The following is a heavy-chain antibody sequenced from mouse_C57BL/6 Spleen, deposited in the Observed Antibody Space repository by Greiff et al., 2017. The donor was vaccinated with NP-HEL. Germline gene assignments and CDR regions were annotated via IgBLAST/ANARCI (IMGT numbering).Heavy chain of an antibody. V-gene: IGHV1-22*01. CDR2: INPNNGGT. Sequence: EVQLQQSGPELVKPGASVKMSCKASGYTFTDYNMHWVKQSHGKSLEWIGYINPNNGGTSYNQKFKGKATLTVNKSSSTAYMELRSRTSEDSAVYYCARSGAYYSNYDWYFDVWGTGTTVTVAS. CDR3: ARSGAYYSNYDWYFDV. J-gene: IGHJ1*03. D-gene: IGHD2-5*01. CDR1: GYTFTDYN.